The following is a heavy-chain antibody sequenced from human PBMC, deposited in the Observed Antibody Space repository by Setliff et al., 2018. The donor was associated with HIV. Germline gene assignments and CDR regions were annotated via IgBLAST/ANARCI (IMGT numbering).Heavy chain of an antibody. Sequence: PSETLSLTCTVSGGSISGYHCNWLRQTPGEGLEWIGYIYTSRGTNYNHSLRTRVIISVDTSNQFSLKLSSVTAADAAVYYCARSPSYRSSWEYYFDYWGQGILVTVSS. CDR2: IYTSRGT. CDR1: GGSISGYH. J-gene: IGHJ4*02. CDR3: ARSPSYRSSWEYYFDY. V-gene: IGHV4-4*09. D-gene: IGHD6-13*01.